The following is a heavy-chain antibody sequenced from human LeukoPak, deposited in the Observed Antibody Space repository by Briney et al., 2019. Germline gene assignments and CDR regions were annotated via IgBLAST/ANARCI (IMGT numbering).Heavy chain of an antibody. CDR3: ARGSRYYDFWSGYYVLLGFDY. CDR2: INHSGST. J-gene: IGHJ4*02. CDR1: GGSFSGYY. D-gene: IGHD3-3*01. Sequence: SETLSLTCAVYGGSFSGYYWSWIRQPPGKGLEWIGEINHSGSTNYNPSLKSRVTISVDTSKNQFSLKLSSVTAADTAVYYCARGSRYYDFWSGYYVLLGFDYWGQGTLVIVSS. V-gene: IGHV4-34*01.